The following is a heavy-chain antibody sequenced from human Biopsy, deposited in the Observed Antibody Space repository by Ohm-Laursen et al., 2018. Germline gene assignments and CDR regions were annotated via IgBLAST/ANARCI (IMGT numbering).Heavy chain of an antibody. CDR2: ISGSGGST. CDR3: ARDRYYGSENYFSHYNMDV. Sequence: SLRLSCAASGFSFDNYAMNWVRQAPGKGLEWVSTISGSGGSTYYADSVKGRFTISRDASKNTLYLHMNSLRAADTAVYYCARDRYYGSENYFSHYNMDVWGQGTTVTVSS. CDR1: GFSFDNYA. D-gene: IGHD3-10*01. V-gene: IGHV3-23*01. J-gene: IGHJ6*03.